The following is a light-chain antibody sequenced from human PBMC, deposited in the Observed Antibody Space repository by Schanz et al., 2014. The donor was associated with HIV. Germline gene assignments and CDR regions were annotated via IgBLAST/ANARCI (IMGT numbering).Light chain of an antibody. CDR1: QSISRNY. CDR2: GAS. Sequence: EIVLTQSPGTLSLSPGERATLSCRASQSISRNYLAWFQQKPGQAPRLLIFGASIRTTGIPDRFSGSGSGTDFTLTITRLEPEDFAVYYCHQYGSSPRTFDQGTKVEI. CDR3: HQYGSSPRT. V-gene: IGKV3-20*01. J-gene: IGKJ1*01.